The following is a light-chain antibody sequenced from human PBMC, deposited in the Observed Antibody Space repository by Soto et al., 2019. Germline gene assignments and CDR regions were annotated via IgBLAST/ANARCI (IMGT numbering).Light chain of an antibody. Sequence: QSVMTQPPSVSAAPGQKVTISCSGSSSNIGGNSVSWYQQLPGTTPKLLIYKNTQRPSGVPDRFSGSKSGTSASLAVSGLRSEDEATYYCATWDDSLSGPVFGGGTQLTVL. J-gene: IGLJ2*01. CDR1: SSNIGGNS. CDR3: ATWDDSLSGPV. CDR2: KNT. V-gene: IGLV1-47*01.